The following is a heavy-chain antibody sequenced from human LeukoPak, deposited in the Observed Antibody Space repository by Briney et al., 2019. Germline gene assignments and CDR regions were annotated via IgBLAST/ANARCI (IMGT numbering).Heavy chain of an antibody. CDR1: GFTFSSYA. V-gene: IGHV3-30*04. J-gene: IGHJ4*02. CDR2: ISYDGSNK. D-gene: IGHD1-26*01. CDR3: ASEWEEGTAFDY. Sequence: PGGSLRLSCAASGFTFSSYAMHWVRQAPGKGLEWVAVISYDGSNKYYADSVKGRFTISRDNSKNTLYLQMNSLRAEDTAVYYCASEWEEGTAFDYWGQGTLVTVSS.